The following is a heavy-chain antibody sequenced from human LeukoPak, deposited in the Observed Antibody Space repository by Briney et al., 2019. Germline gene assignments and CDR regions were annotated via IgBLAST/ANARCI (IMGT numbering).Heavy chain of an antibody. J-gene: IGHJ3*01. CDR1: GVSVSSNY. CDR2: MYHTGSG. CDR3: ARWALKSAFDL. Sequence: SETLSLTCTVSGVSVSSNYWNWIRQAPGKGLEWIGYMYHTGSGNYNPSLKSRVTISVDTSKNQFSLDVNSVTGADSAVYYCARWALKSAFDLWSQGTTVTVAS. V-gene: IGHV4-59*02.